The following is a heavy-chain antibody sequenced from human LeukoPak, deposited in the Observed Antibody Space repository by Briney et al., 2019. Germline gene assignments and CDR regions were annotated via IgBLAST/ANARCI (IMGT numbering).Heavy chain of an antibody. CDR2: IYYSGST. J-gene: IGHJ6*03. Sequence: SQTLSLTCTVSGGSISSVGYYWSWIRQPPGKGLEWIGYIYYSGSTYYNPYLKSRVNISVHTSKNQYSLKQRSVPAADTAVYYCARVSLPAAIDYYYYYMDVWGKGTTVTVSS. D-gene: IGHD2-2*01. CDR3: ARVSLPAAIDYYYYYMDV. V-gene: IGHV4-31*03. CDR1: GGSISSVGYY.